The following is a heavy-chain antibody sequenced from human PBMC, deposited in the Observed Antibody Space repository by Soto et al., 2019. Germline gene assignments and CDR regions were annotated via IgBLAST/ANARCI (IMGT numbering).Heavy chain of an antibody. CDR1: GGSISSYY. CDR2: IYYSGST. J-gene: IGHJ4*02. V-gene: IGHV4-59*01. CDR3: ARQYCSGTTCFAFFDY. D-gene: IGHD2-2*01. Sequence: SETLSLTCTVSGGSISSYYWSWIRQPPGKGLEWIGYIYYSGSTNYNPSLKSRVTISVDTSKNQFSLNLLSVIAADTAVYYCARQYCSGTTCFAFFDYWGQGTLVTVSS.